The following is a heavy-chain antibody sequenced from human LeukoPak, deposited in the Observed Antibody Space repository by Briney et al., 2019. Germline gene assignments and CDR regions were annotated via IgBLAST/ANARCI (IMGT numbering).Heavy chain of an antibody. Sequence: GESLKISCKGSGYRFTSYWIGWVRQMPGKGLEWMGIIYPGDSDTRYSPSFQGQVTISADKSISTAYLQWSSLKASDTAMYYCATALVVPAAIRSFAFDYWGQGTLVTVSS. CDR1: GYRFTSYW. CDR2: IYPGDSDT. J-gene: IGHJ4*02. CDR3: ATALVVPAAIRSFAFDY. D-gene: IGHD2-2*02. V-gene: IGHV5-51*01.